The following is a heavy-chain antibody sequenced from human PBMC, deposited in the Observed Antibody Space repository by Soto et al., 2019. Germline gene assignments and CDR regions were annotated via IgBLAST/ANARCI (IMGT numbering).Heavy chain of an antibody. CDR1: GGSFSGYY. CDR2: INHSGST. V-gene: IGHV4-34*01. CDR3: ARAASIAARVELSDY. D-gene: IGHD6-6*01. Sequence: QVQLQQWGAGLLKPSETLSLTCAVYGGSFSGYYWSWIRQPPGKGLEWIGEINHSGSTNYNPSLKSRVTISVDTSKNQFSLKLSSVTAADTAVYYCARAASIAARVELSDYWGQGTLVTVSS. J-gene: IGHJ4*02.